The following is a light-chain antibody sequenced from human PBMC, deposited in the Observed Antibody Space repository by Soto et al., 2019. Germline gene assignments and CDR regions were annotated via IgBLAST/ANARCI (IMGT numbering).Light chain of an antibody. CDR1: NSDVGLYDF. Sequence: QSVLTQSASVSGTPGQSITISCTGSNSDVGLYDFVSWYQHHPGRAPKLIVSEVSHRPSGISNRFSGSKSGNTASLTISGLQSEDEADYYCISYTSDDVRYVFGTGTKVTVL. V-gene: IGLV2-14*01. CDR2: EVS. CDR3: ISYTSDDVRYV. J-gene: IGLJ1*01.